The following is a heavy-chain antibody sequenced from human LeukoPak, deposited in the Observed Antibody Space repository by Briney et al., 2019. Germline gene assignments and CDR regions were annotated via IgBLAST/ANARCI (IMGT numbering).Heavy chain of an antibody. CDR1: GYTFTGYY. CDR3: AGEGVEYGSGSYAPLNWFDP. V-gene: IGHV1-69*13. J-gene: IGHJ5*02. Sequence: SVKVSCKASGYTFTGYYMHWVRQAPGQGLEWMGGIIPIFGTANYAQKFQGRVTITADESTSTAYMELSSLRSEDTAVYCCAGEGVEYGSGSYAPLNWFDPWGQGTLVTVSS. D-gene: IGHD3-10*01. CDR2: IIPIFGTA.